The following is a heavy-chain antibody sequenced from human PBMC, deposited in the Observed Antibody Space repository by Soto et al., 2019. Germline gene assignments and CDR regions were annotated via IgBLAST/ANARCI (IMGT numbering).Heavy chain of an antibody. CDR1: GFTFDDYA. Sequence: EVQLVESGGGLVQPGRSLRLSCAASGFTFDDYAMHWVRQAPGKGLEWVSGISWNSGSIGYADSVKGRFTISRDNAKNSLYLQMNSLRAEDTALYYCAKLGGNCSSTSCLIFYYYYMDVWGKGTTVTVSS. CDR3: AKLGGNCSSTSCLIFYYYYMDV. CDR2: ISWNSGSI. D-gene: IGHD2-2*01. J-gene: IGHJ6*03. V-gene: IGHV3-9*01.